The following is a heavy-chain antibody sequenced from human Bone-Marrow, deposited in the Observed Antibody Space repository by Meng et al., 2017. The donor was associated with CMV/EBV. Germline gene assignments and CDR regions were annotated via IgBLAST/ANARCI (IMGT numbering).Heavy chain of an antibody. D-gene: IGHD3-3*01. V-gene: IGHV1-3*01. Sequence: SYAMHWVRQATGQRLEWMRWINAGNGNTKYSQKFQGRVTITRDTSASTAYMELSSLRSEDTAVYYCARASEYYDFWSGYSLDNWFDPWGQGTLVTVSS. J-gene: IGHJ5*02. CDR2: INAGNGNT. CDR1: SYA. CDR3: ARASEYYDFWSGYSLDNWFDP.